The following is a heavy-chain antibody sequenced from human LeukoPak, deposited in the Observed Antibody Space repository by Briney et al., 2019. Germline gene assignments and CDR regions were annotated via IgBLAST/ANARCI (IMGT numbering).Heavy chain of an antibody. CDR3: ARGHTVRGMDV. CDR2: IYGSGAT. Sequence: SETLSLTCTVSGGSISSYYWTWIRQPPGKGLEWLGYIYGSGATNYNPSLKSRVIISVDKSRDQFSLNLTSVTAADTAMYYCARGHTVRGMDVWGQGTTVTVSS. CDR1: GGSISSYY. D-gene: IGHD4-17*01. J-gene: IGHJ6*02. V-gene: IGHV4-59*01.